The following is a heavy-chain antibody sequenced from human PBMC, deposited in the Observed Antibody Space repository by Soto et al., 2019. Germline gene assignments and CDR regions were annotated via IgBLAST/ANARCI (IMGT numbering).Heavy chain of an antibody. D-gene: IGHD3-3*01. CDR1: GFTFSSYG. CDR3: AKGDFWGGYYLGYYMDV. V-gene: IGHV3-30*18. CDR2: ISYDGSNK. J-gene: IGHJ6*03. Sequence: GGSLRLSCAAPGFTFSSYGMHWVRQAPGKGLEWVAVISYDGSNKYYADSVKGRFTISRDNSKNTLYLQMNSLRAEDTAVYYCAKGDFWGGYYLGYYMDVWGKGTTVTVSS.